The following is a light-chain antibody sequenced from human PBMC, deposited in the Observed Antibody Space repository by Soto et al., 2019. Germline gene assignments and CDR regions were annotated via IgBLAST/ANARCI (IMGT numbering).Light chain of an antibody. CDR3: QHWVDYMWT. V-gene: IGKV1-5*03. J-gene: IGKJ1*01. CDR1: QSVSSW. Sequence: DIHLTQSPSTLSASVGDRVTITCRASQSVSSWLAWYQQKPGKAPKLLIYKASTLESGVPSRFSGSGSETEFTLTISSLQPDDFATYYCQHWVDYMWTFGQGNKVEIK. CDR2: KAS.